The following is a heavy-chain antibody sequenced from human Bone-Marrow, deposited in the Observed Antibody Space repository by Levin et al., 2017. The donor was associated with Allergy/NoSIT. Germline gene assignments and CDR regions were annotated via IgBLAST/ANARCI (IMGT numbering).Heavy chain of an antibody. CDR2: FIPVFGTR. D-gene: IGHD3-22*01. CDR3: ARAQNLFYSDNGAYYDCPDS. J-gene: IGHJ5*01. V-gene: IGHV1-69*13. CDR1: TTTFSSHT. Sequence: AASVKVSCKASTTTFSSHTFTWVRQAPGQGLEWMGGFIPVFGTRNYAQKFKGRVTISADESTRTVYMELNSLTSDDTAVYFCARAQNLFYSDNGAYYDCPDSWGQGTLVTVSS.